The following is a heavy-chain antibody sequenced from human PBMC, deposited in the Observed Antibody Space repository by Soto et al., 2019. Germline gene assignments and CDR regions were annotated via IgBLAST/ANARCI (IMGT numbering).Heavy chain of an antibody. CDR3: ARHSRSSYGHEERRFDY. V-gene: IGHV1-18*01. J-gene: IGHJ4*02. CDR1: GYTFAGYA. Sequence: QVQLVQSGAEVKKPGASVKVSCKASGYTFAGYAINWVRQAPGQGLEWRGWISVYNGNTNHAQKLQDRVTITTDTAPRSAYMERWSVSYDDTAVYYCARHSRSSYGHEERRFDYWGQGTLVTVSA. CDR2: ISVYNGNT. D-gene: IGHD5-18*01.